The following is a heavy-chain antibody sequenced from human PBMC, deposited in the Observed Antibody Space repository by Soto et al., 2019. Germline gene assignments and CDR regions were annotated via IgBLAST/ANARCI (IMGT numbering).Heavy chain of an antibody. CDR3: AALPRY. CDR1: GGSISSYY. Sequence: PSETLSLTCTVSGGSISSYYWSWILQPPGKGLEWIGYIYDSGSTNYNPSLKSRVTISVDTSKNQFSLKLTSVTAADTAVYYCAALPRYWGQGTLVTVSS. V-gene: IGHV4-59*01. J-gene: IGHJ4*02. CDR2: IYDSGST.